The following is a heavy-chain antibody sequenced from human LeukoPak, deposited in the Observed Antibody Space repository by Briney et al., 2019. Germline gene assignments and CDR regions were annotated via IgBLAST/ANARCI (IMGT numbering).Heavy chain of an antibody. CDR2: ISSNGGST. CDR3: AKNEVWWLPDS. D-gene: IGHD5-12*01. Sequence: GGSLRLSCAPSGFTFSSYAMSWVRQAPGKGLEWVSAISSNGGSTYYADSVKGRFTISRDNSKNTLFLQMNSLRADDTALYYCAKNEVWWLPDSWGQGTLVTVSS. V-gene: IGHV3-23*01. CDR1: GFTFSSYA. J-gene: IGHJ4*02.